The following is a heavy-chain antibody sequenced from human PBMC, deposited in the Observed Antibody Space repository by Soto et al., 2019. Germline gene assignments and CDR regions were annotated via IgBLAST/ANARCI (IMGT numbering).Heavy chain of an antibody. CDR2: ISYDGSNK. D-gene: IGHD3-22*01. CDR1: GFTFSSYA. CDR3: AREGVDYYDSSGLDV. J-gene: IGHJ6*02. Sequence: QVQLVESGGGVVKPGRSLRLSCAASGFTFSSYAMHWVRQAPGKGLEWVAVISYDGSNKYYADSVKGRFTISRDNSKNTLYLQMNSLRAEDTAVYYCAREGVDYYDSSGLDVWGQGTTVTVSS. V-gene: IGHV3-30-3*01.